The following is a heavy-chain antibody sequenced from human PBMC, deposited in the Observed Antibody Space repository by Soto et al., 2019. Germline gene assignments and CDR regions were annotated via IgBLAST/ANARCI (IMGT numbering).Heavy chain of an antibody. CDR1: GFTFSSYA. V-gene: IGHV3-30-3*01. CDR2: ISYDGSNK. Sequence: QVQLVESGGGVVQPGRSLRLSCAASGFTFSSYAMHWVRQAPGKGLEWVAVISYDGSNKYYADSVKGRFTIPRDNSKNTLYLQMNSLRAEDTAVYYCARWTTVTIDYWGQGTLVTVSS. D-gene: IGHD4-17*01. CDR3: ARWTTVTIDY. J-gene: IGHJ4*02.